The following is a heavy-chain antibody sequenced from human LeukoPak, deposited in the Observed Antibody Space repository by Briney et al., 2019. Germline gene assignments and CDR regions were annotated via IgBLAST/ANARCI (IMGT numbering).Heavy chain of an antibody. V-gene: IGHV4-34*01. D-gene: IGHD6-19*01. J-gene: IGHJ6*03. CDR2: INHSGST. CDR3: SREAGTDYFLDL. CDR1: GGSFSGYY. Sequence: SETLSLTCAVYGGSFSGYYWSWVRQPPGKGLEWIGEINHSGSTNYNPSLRSGGTISLDTSKNQFSLKLSSVTAADTALYYCSREAGTDYFLDLWGKGTTVTVSS.